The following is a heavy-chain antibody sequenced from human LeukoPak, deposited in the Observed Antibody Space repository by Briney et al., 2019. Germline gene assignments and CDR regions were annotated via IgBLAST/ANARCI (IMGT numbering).Heavy chain of an antibody. CDR2: IYYSGST. D-gene: IGHD6-19*01. J-gene: IGHJ4*02. CDR3: ARGSTVAGTTDY. CDR1: GGSISSSRYY. Sequence: PSETLSLTCTVSGGSISSSRYYWGWIRQPPGKGLEWIGSIYYSGSTYYNPSLKSRVTISVDTSKNQFSLKLSSVTAADTAVYYCARGSTVAGTTDYWGQGTLVTVSS. V-gene: IGHV4-39*07.